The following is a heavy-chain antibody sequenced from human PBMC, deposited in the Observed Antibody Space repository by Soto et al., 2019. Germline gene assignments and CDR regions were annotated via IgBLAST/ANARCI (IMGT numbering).Heavy chain of an antibody. CDR1: GFTFNTYA. D-gene: IGHD6-19*01. V-gene: IGHV3-23*01. CDR2: ISGSGGRT. J-gene: IGHJ4*02. CDR3: AKEKYSSGFFDY. Sequence: EVHLLESGGGLVQPGGSLRLSCVASGFTFNTYAMSWVRQAPGKGLEWVSAISGSGGRTYYADSGKGRFTLSRDNSKNTLYLQVNSLRAEDTAVYYCAKEKYSSGFFDYWGQGTLVTVSS.